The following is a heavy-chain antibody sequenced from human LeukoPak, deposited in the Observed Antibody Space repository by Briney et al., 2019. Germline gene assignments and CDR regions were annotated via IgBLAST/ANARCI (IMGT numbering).Heavy chain of an antibody. CDR1: GFTVSSNY. Sequence: GGSLRLSCAASGFTVSSNYMSWVRQAPGKGLEWVSVIYSGGSTYYADSVKGRFTISRDNSKNTLYLQMNSLRAEDTAVYYCAREGLGEYCDYGGQGTLVTVSS. J-gene: IGHJ4*02. CDR3: AREGLGEYCDY. V-gene: IGHV3-66*02. D-gene: IGHD3-16*01. CDR2: IYSGGST.